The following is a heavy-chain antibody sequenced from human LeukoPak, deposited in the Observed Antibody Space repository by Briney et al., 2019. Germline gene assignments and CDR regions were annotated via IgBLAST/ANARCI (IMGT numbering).Heavy chain of an antibody. V-gene: IGHV1-46*01. CDR2: INPSGGST. CDR1: GYTFTSYY. Sequence: ASVKVSCKASGYTFTSYYMHWVRQAPGQGLEWMGIINPSGGSTSYAQKFQGRVTMTRDTSTNTVYMELSSLRSEDTAVYYCATSYYDFWSGYYTGVSSQYDYWGQGTLVTVSS. CDR3: ATSYYDFWSGYYTGVSSQYDY. D-gene: IGHD3-3*01. J-gene: IGHJ4*02.